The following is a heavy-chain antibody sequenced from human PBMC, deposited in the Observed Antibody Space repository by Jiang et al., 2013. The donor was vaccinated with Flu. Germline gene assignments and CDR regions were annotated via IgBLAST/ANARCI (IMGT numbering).Heavy chain of an antibody. V-gene: IGHV2-5*01. CDR2: IYWNDDK. J-gene: IGHJ5*02. CDR3: AHSLRFLEWFSWFDP. Sequence: KPTQTLTLTCTFSGFSLSTSGVGVGWIRQPPGKALEWLALIYWNDDKRYSPSLKSRLTITKDTSKNQVVLTMTNMDPVDTATYYCAHSLRFLEWFSWFDPWGQGTLVTVSS. D-gene: IGHD3-3*01. CDR1: GFSLSTSGVG.